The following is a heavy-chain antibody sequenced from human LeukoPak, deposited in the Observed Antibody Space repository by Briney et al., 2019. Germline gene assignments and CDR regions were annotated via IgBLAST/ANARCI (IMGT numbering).Heavy chain of an antibody. CDR1: GRSFSGYY. CDR2: INHSGST. J-gene: IGHJ6*03. D-gene: IGHD1-1*01. V-gene: IGHV4-34*01. CDR3: ARAQLDYYYYMDV. Sequence: SETLSLTCAVYGRSFSGYYWSWIRQPPGKGLEWIGEINHSGSTNYNPSLKGRVTISVDTSKNQFSLKLSSVTAADTAVYYCARAQLDYYYYMDVWGKGTTVTVSS.